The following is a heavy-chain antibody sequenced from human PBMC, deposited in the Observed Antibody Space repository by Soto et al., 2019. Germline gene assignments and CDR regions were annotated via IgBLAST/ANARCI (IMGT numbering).Heavy chain of an antibody. CDR2: INPRDGST. Sequence: QVQLVQSGAEVKKPGASVKVSCKASGYTFSTYYMHWVRQAPGPGLEWMGIINPRDGSTSYAQKFQGRVTMTRGTSTGTVSMELSSLRSEDTAVYYCTREAYSGYGNDAFGIGGQGTMVTVSS. J-gene: IGHJ3*02. D-gene: IGHD5-12*01. V-gene: IGHV1-46*03. CDR3: TREAYSGYGNDAFGI. CDR1: GYTFSTYY.